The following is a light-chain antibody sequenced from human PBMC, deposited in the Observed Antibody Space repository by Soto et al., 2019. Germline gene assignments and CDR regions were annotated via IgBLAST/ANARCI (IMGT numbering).Light chain of an antibody. CDR1: QSVSSSY. CDR2: GAS. V-gene: IGKV3-20*01. J-gene: IGKJ1*01. CDR3: QQYGSSPWT. Sequence: EMGLTQSPGTLSLSPVERATLSGMASQSVSSSYLAWYQQKPGQAPRLLIYGASSRATGIPDRFSGSGSGTDFTLTISRLEPEDFAVYYCQQYGSSPWTFGQGTKVDIK.